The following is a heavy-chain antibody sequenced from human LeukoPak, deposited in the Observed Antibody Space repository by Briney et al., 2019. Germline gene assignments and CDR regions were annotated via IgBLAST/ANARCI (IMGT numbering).Heavy chain of an antibody. CDR2: IYYSGST. V-gene: IGHV4-59*08. Sequence: PSGALCLTCTGSRGSIRSYVGRWIRPRRGKGLEMIGYIYYSGSTNYNPSLKSRVTISVYTSKNQFSLKLSSVTAADTAVYYCARRIPTIWDAFDIWGQGTMVTVSS. J-gene: IGHJ3*02. CDR3: ARRIPTIWDAFDI. D-gene: IGHD5-24*01. CDR1: RGSIRSYV.